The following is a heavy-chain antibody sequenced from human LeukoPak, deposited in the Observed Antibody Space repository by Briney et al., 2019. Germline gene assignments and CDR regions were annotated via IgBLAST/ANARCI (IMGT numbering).Heavy chain of an antibody. Sequence: SSETLSLTCAVSGYSISSGYYWGWIRQPPGKGLEWIGYIYYSGSTNYNPSLKSRVTISLDTSKNQFSLKLSSVTAADTAVYYCPSGFLGYSVYDLAYWGQGTLVTVSS. J-gene: IGHJ4*02. D-gene: IGHD5/OR15-5a*01. V-gene: IGHV4-38-2*01. CDR3: PSGFLGYSVYDLAY. CDR1: GYSISSGYY. CDR2: IYYSGST.